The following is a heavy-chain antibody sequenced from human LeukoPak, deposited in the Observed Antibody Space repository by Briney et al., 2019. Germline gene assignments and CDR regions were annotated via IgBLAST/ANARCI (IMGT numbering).Heavy chain of an antibody. CDR1: GGSFSGYY. J-gene: IGHJ4*02. CDR3: ARLSPAAAKGRDY. D-gene: IGHD2-2*01. Sequence: SETLSLICAVYGGSFSGYYWSWIRQPPGKGLEWIGEINHSGSTNYNPSLKSRVTISVDTSKNQFSLKLSSVTAADTAVYYCARLSPAAAKGRDYWGQGTLVTVSS. CDR2: INHSGST. V-gene: IGHV4-34*01.